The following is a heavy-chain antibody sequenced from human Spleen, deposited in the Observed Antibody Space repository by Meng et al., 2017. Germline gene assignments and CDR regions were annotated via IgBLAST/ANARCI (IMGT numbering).Heavy chain of an antibody. Sequence: QVQLVQSGAEGKKPGAAVKVSCKASGYTFTSKDINWLRQATGQGLEWMGWMNPENGDTGFAQEFQGRVSLTRNTSISTAYMELSSLRSEDTAVYYCASGDYGGNWGYWGQGTLVTVSS. CDR2: MNPENGDT. CDR1: GYTFTSKD. D-gene: IGHD4-23*01. J-gene: IGHJ4*02. V-gene: IGHV1-8*01. CDR3: ASGDYGGNWGY.